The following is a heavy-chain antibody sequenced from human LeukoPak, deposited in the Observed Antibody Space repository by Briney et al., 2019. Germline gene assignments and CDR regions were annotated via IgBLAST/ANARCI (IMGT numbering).Heavy chain of an antibody. J-gene: IGHJ4*02. Sequence: ASVKVSCKASGYTLTDYYLHWVRQAPGQGLQWMGWIDTNTGNPIYAQDFIGRFVFSLDTSVSTAYLQISGLKADDTAIYYCARIGEVAATPTRDDYWGQGTLVTVSS. CDR2: IDTNTGNP. V-gene: IGHV7-4-1*02. CDR3: ARIGEVAATPTRDDY. CDR1: GYTLTDYY. D-gene: IGHD3-3*01.